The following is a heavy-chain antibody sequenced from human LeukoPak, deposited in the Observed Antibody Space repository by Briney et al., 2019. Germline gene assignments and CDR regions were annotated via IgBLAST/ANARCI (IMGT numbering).Heavy chain of an antibody. Sequence: GGSLRLSCAASGFTFSDYWMNWVRQAPGKGLGWVANIKEDGSEKYYVDSVGGRFTISRDNAKNSLYLQMNSLRAEDSAVYYCARYHWNDVAYWGQGTLVTVSS. CDR1: GFTFSDYW. CDR2: IKEDGSEK. CDR3: ARYHWNDVAY. D-gene: IGHD1-1*01. J-gene: IGHJ4*02. V-gene: IGHV3-7*01.